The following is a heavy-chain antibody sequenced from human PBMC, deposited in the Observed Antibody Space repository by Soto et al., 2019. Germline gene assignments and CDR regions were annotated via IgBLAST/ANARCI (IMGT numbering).Heavy chain of an antibody. D-gene: IGHD2-2*01. CDR2: IHHSGTT. Sequence: SETLSLTCAVSGDSISSSNWWHWVRQPPGKGLEWIGEIHHSGTTNYNPSLKSRVAISVDRSKNQFSLKLNSVTAADTAVYYCARVRQYCSATSCYLDPWGQGTLVTVS. V-gene: IGHV4-4*02. CDR3: ARVRQYCSATSCYLDP. CDR1: GDSISSSNW. J-gene: IGHJ5*02.